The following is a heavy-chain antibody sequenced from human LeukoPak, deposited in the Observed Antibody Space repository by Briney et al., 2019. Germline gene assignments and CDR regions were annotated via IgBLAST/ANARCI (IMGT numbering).Heavy chain of an antibody. Sequence: GGSLRLSCAASGFTFSNYAMGWVRQDPGKGLEWVSAITASGDNTYYADSVKGRFTISRDNSKNTLYLQMNSLRAEDTAVYYCAKGNGYTYGRYYFDYWGQGTLVSVSS. J-gene: IGHJ4*02. V-gene: IGHV3-23*01. CDR3: AKGNGYTYGRYYFDY. D-gene: IGHD5-18*01. CDR1: GFTFSNYA. CDR2: ITASGDNT.